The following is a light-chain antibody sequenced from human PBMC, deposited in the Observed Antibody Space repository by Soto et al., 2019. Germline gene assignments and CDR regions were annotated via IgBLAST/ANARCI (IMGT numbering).Light chain of an antibody. Sequence: EVVLTQSPGTLSLSPGERATLSCRASQSVSRRYLAWYQQKPGQAPRLLIFGPSSRATGIPDRFSGSGSGKDFTLTISSLEPEDFAVYYCLQYDTSPPRYTFGQGTKLEIK. CDR1: QSVSRRY. CDR3: LQYDTSPPRYT. J-gene: IGKJ2*01. V-gene: IGKV3-20*01. CDR2: GPS.